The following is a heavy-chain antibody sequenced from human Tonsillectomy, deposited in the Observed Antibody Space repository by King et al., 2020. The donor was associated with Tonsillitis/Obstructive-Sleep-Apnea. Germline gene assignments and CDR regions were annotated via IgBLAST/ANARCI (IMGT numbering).Heavy chain of an antibody. V-gene: IGHV3-23*04. CDR3: SKDGRDGYRGEPPIYYFDY. J-gene: IGHJ4*02. CDR2: ISGSGGST. D-gene: IGHD5-24*01. CDR1: GFTFSSYA. Sequence: VQLVESGGGLVQPGGSLRLSCAASGFTFSSYAMSWVRQAPGKGLEWVSAISGSGGSTYYADSVKGRFTITRDNSKNTLYLQMNSLRAEDTAVYYSSKDGRDGYRGEPPIYYFDYWGQGTLVTVSS.